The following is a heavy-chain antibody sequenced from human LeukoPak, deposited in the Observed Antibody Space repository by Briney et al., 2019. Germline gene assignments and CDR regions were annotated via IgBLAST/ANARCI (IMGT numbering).Heavy chain of an antibody. CDR3: TRGRSYLEY. J-gene: IGHJ4*02. V-gene: IGHV3-49*04. CDR2: IRSKAYGATI. Sequence: GGSLRRSCTTSGISFGDYAMTWVRQAPGKGLEWVGFIRSKAYGATIEYAASVKGRFTISRDDSKSIAYLQMNSLKTEDTAVYYCTRGRSYLEYSGQGALVTVSS. CDR1: GISFGDYA.